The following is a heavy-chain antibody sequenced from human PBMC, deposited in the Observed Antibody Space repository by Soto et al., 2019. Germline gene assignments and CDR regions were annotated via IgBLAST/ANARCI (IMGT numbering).Heavy chain of an antibody. V-gene: IGHV4-34*01. Sequence: XETLSLPCAVYGGSFRGHYWSWIRQPPGKGLDWIGEIKHSGSTNSNPSLKSRVTISVDTSKNQFSLRLTSVTAADTAVYYCARGFQREAPDKFYFDAWGQGTLVTVSS. CDR3: ARGFQREAPDKFYFDA. J-gene: IGHJ4*02. CDR2: IKHSGST. CDR1: GGSFRGHY.